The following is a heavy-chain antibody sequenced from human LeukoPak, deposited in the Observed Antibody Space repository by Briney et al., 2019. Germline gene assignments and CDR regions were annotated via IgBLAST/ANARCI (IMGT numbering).Heavy chain of an antibody. Sequence: GESPKISCKGSGYSFTNHWIGWVRQMPGKSLEWMGIIYPGDSDTGYSPSFQGQVTISADKAISTAYLQWSGLKASDTAIYYCARSGSLGTFDIWGQGTMVTVSS. CDR3: ARSGSLGTFDI. CDR2: IYPGDSDT. J-gene: IGHJ3*02. V-gene: IGHV5-51*01. D-gene: IGHD1-26*01. CDR1: GYSFTNHW.